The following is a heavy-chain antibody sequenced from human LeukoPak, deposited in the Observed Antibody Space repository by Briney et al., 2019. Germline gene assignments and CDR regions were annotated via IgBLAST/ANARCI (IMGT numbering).Heavy chain of an antibody. CDR3: AKRGDSSGWSFDF. J-gene: IGHJ4*02. CDR1: GFTFSHYG. Sequence: GGSLRLSCAASGFTFSHYGMLWVRQAPGKGLEWVAFIRYDVSNEYYADSVKGRFTISRDNSKNTLYLQMNSLRAEDTAVYYCAKRGDSSGWSFDFWGQGTLVTVSS. CDR2: IRYDVSNE. V-gene: IGHV3-30*02. D-gene: IGHD6-13*01.